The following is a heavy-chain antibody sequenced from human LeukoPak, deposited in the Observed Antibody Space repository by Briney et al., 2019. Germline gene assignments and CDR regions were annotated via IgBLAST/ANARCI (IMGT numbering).Heavy chain of an antibody. CDR1: GYTLTGYY. J-gene: IGHJ3*01. Sequence: ASVKVSCKASGYTLTGYYMYWVRQAPGQGLDWVGWINPTSGATNYAQKFQGRVTMTRDTSNNTSYMELSRLRSDDTAVYYCAREFRTTTWSFDAFDLWGQGTMVTVSS. CDR3: AREFRTTTWSFDAFDL. CDR2: INPTSGAT. V-gene: IGHV1-2*02. D-gene: IGHD1/OR15-1a*01.